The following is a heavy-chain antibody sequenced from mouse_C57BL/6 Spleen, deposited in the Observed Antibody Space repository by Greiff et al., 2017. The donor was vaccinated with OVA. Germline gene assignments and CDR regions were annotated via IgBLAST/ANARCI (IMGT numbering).Heavy chain of an antibody. CDR2: IHPNSGST. CDR3: ARGYDRYWYFDV. D-gene: IGHD2-2*01. V-gene: IGHV1-64*01. CDR1: GYTFTSYW. Sequence: QVQLQQPGAELVKPGASVKLSCKASGYTFTSYWMHWVKQRPGQGLEWIGMIHPNSGSTNYNENFKSKATLTVDKSSSTAYMQLSSLTSEDSAVYYCARGYDRYWYFDVWGTGTTVTVSS. J-gene: IGHJ1*03.